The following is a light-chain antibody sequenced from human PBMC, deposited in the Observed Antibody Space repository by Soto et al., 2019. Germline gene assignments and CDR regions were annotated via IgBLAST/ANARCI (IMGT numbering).Light chain of an antibody. CDR2: AAS. CDR1: QDIRNT. CDR3: LQYYNFSWT. V-gene: IGKV1-6*01. Sequence: AIQMTQSPSSLSASVVDRVAISCRASQDIRNTLAWYQQEPGEAPKLLIFAASNLQSGVPSRFSGSGSVTDFTLAITGLQPEDFATYYCLQYYNFSWTFGQGTKVDIK. J-gene: IGKJ1*01.